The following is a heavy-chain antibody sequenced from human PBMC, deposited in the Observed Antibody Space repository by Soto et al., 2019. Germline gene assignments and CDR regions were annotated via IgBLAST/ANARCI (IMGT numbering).Heavy chain of an antibody. V-gene: IGHV4-30-4*01. CDR3: ARVRGADSSGWPRDWSFDL. CDR1: GGSISSGDYY. CDR2: IYYSGST. J-gene: IGHJ2*01. D-gene: IGHD6-25*01. Sequence: QVQLQESGPGLVKPSQTLSLTCTVSGGSISSGDYYWSWIRQPPGKGLEWIAYIYYSGSTYYNPCHKSRVSISVGTAKHEFSLKPGSGTAADTAVYDCARVRGADSSGWPRDWSFDLWGRGTLVTVSS.